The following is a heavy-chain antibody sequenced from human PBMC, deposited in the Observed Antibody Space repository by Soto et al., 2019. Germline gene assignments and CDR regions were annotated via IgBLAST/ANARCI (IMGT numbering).Heavy chain of an antibody. CDR1: GGSISGGRYY. CDR3: TRDRGFGMDV. V-gene: IGHV4-31*03. CDR2: IYDNGIT. Sequence: QVPLQESGPGLVKPSQTLSLTCNVSGGSISGGRYYWNWIRQHPGKGLEWIGNIYDNGITYYNASLKSRVIISEDTSKNHFSLRLSSVTAADTAVYYCTRDRGFGMDVWGQGTTVTVSS. J-gene: IGHJ6*02.